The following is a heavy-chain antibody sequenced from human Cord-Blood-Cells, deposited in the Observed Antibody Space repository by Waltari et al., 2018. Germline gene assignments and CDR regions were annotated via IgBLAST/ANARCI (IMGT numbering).Heavy chain of an antibody. Sequence: EVQLVESGGGLVQPGRSLRLSCAASGFTFDDYAMHWVRQAPGKGLEWVSGISWNSGSIGYADAVKGRFTISRDNAKNSLYLQMNSLRAEDTALYYCAKVGSSSLITPWYFDLWGRGTLVTVSS. CDR3: AKVGSSSLITPWYFDL. V-gene: IGHV3-9*01. CDR2: ISWNSGSI. D-gene: IGHD6-6*01. CDR1: GFTFDDYA. J-gene: IGHJ2*01.